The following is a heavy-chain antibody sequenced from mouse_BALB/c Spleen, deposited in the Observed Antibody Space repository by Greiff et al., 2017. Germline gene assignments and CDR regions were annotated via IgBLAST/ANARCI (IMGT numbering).Heavy chain of an antibody. CDR1: GYTFTSYW. CDR3: TRCYYGNYFDY. CDR2: IYPSDSYT. V-gene: IGHV1-69*02. J-gene: IGHJ2*01. Sequence: QVQLQQPGAELVRPGASVKLSCKASGYTFTSYWINWVKQRPGQGLEWIGNIYPSDSYTNYNQKFKDKATLTVVKSSSTAYMQLSSPTSEDSAVYYCTRCYYGNYFDYWGQGTTLTVSS. D-gene: IGHD2-1*01.